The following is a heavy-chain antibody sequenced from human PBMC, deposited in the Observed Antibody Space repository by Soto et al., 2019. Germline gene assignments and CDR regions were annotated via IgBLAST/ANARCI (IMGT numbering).Heavy chain of an antibody. CDR3: AKDEVYSSTGYYGMDV. V-gene: IGHV3-30*18. CDR1: GFTFSSYG. J-gene: IGHJ6*02. D-gene: IGHD6-13*01. Sequence: GGSLRLSCAASGFTFSSYGMHWVRQAPGKGLEWVAVISYDGSNKYYADSVKGRFTISRDNSKNTLYLQMNSLRAEDTAVYYCAKDEVYSSTGYYGMDVWGQGTTVTVSS. CDR2: ISYDGSNK.